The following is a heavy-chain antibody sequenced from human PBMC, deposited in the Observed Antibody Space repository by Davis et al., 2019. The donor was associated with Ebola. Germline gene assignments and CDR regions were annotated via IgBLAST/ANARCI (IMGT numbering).Heavy chain of an antibody. CDR3: ARDQKGDGYSSFEY. V-gene: IGHV4-59*11. CDR2: SGGT. D-gene: IGHD5-24*01. Sequence: PSETLSLTCSVSGVSISSHYWSWVRQAPGKGLEFIAYSGGTIYSPSLKGRVSISIDTSKNQFSLKLTSVTAADTAFYYCARDQKGDGYSSFEYWGQGVLVTVSS. J-gene: IGHJ4*02. CDR1: GVSISSHY.